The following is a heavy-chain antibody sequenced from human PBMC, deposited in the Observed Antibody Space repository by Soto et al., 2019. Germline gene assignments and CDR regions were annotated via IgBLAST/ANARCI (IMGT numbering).Heavy chain of an antibody. CDR3: ARDRLRYFDWLSYPSFDY. Sequence: ASVKVSCKASGYTFTSYDINWVRQATGQGLEWMGWMNPNSGNTGYAQKFQGRVTMTRNTSISTAYMELSSLRSEDTAVYYCARDRLRYFDWLSYPSFDYWGQGTLVTVSS. J-gene: IGHJ4*02. V-gene: IGHV1-8*01. D-gene: IGHD3-9*01. CDR1: GYTFTSYD. CDR2: MNPNSGNT.